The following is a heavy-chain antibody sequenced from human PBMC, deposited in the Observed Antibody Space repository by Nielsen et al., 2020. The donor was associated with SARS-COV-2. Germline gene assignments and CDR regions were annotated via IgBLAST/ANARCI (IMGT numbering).Heavy chain of an antibody. D-gene: IGHD3-3*01. CDR3: AKVFSDFWSGYYTGPIDY. J-gene: IGHJ4*02. CDR2: ISYDGSNK. Sequence: GGSLRLSCAASGFTFSSYGMHWVRQAPGKGLEWVAVISYDGSNKYYADSVKGRFTISRDNSKNTLYLQMNSLRAEDTAVYYCAKVFSDFWSGYYTGPIDYWGQGTLVTVSS. V-gene: IGHV3-30*18. CDR1: GFTFSSYG.